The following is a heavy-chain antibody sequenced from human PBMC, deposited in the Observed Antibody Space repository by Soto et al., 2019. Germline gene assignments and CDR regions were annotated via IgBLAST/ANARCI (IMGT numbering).Heavy chain of an antibody. Sequence: QVQLVQSGAEVKKPGSSVKVSCKASGGTFSSYTISWVRQAPGQGLEWMGRIIPILGIANYAQKFQGRVTITAXXSXSXXYMELSSLRSEDTAVYYCAREHQGYCSSTSCYFDYWGQGTLVTVSS. J-gene: IGHJ4*02. CDR2: IIPILGIA. CDR1: GGTFSSYT. V-gene: IGHV1-69*08. D-gene: IGHD2-2*01. CDR3: AREHQGYCSSTSCYFDY.